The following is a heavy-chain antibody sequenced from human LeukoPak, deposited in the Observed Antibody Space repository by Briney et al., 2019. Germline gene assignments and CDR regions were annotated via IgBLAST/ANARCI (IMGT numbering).Heavy chain of an antibody. Sequence: PSETLSLTCTVSGGSITTNYWSWIGQPPGKGLEGIGNIYYSGNTNYNPSLKSRVSISIDTSKNQLSLQLSSVTAADTAVYYCARDRDSSGLRDFDLWGRGTLVTVSA. J-gene: IGHJ2*01. V-gene: IGHV4-59*01. CDR3: ARDRDSSGLRDFDL. CDR2: IYYSGNT. CDR1: GGSITTNY. D-gene: IGHD3-22*01.